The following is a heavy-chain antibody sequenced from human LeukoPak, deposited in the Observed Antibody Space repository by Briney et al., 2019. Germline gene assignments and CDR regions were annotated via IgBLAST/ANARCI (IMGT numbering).Heavy chain of an antibody. D-gene: IGHD2-15*01. CDR3: ARDGPGYCSGGSCEPFDY. J-gene: IGHJ4*02. V-gene: IGHV4-34*01. Sequence: SETLSLTCAVYGGSFSGYYWSWIRQPPGKGLEWIGEINHSGSTNYNPSLTSRVTISVDTSKNQFSLKLSSVTAAVTAVYYFARDGPGYCSGGSCEPFDYWGQGTLVTVSS. CDR2: INHSGST. CDR1: GGSFSGYY.